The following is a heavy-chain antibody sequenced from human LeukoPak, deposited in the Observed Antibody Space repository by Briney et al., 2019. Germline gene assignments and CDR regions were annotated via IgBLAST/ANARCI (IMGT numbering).Heavy chain of an antibody. J-gene: IGHJ4*02. CDR3: AKDLDGGYVSYYFDY. D-gene: IGHD5-12*01. CDR2: ISGSGGST. CDR1: GFTFSSYA. V-gene: IGHV3-23*01. Sequence: PGGSLRLSCAASGFTFSSYAMSWVRQAPGKGLEWVSAISGSGGSTYHADSVKGRFTISRDNSKNTLYLQMNSLRAEDTAVYYCAKDLDGGYVSYYFDYWGQGTLVTVSS.